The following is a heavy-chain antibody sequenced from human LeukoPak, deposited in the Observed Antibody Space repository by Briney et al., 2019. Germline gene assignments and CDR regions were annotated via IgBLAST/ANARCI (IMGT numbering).Heavy chain of an antibody. CDR2: IIPVLGPP. J-gene: IGHJ3*02. D-gene: IGHD6-13*01. CDR3: ARDRHGSSWNRYAFNI. CDR1: GGTFSSFG. Sequence: ASVKVSCKASGGTFSSFGISWLRQAPGQGLEWMGGIIPVLGPPSYAQKFQGRVTISAAESTTTVYMELNNLRSADTAIYYCARDRHGSSWNRYAFNIWGQGTMVTVSS. V-gene: IGHV1-69*01.